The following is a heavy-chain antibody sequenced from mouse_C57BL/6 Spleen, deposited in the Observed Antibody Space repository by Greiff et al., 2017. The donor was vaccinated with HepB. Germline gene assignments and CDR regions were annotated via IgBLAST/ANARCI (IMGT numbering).Heavy chain of an antibody. J-gene: IGHJ2*01. V-gene: IGHV1-9*01. D-gene: IGHD1-1*02. Sequence: QVQLQQSGAELMKPGASVKLSCKATGYTFTGYWIEWVKQRPGHGLEWIGEILPGSGSTNYNEKFKGKATFTADTSSNTAYMQLSSLTTEDSAIYYCAREGGYYAPRRDYFDYWGQGTTLTVSS. CDR1: GYTFTGYW. CDR2: ILPGSGST. CDR3: AREGGYYAPRRDYFDY.